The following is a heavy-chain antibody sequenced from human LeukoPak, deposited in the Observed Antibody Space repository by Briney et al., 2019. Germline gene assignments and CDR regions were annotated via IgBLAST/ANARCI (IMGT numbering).Heavy chain of an antibody. V-gene: IGHV4-59*12. Sequence: SETLSLTCSVSGGSITSYYWGWIRQPPGKGLEWIGYIYYSGSTNYNPSLKSRVTIAVDTSKNQFSLKLSSVTAADTAVYYCARHDSSGQFDYWGQGTLVTVSS. CDR3: ARHDSSGQFDY. CDR1: GGSITSYY. D-gene: IGHD3-22*01. J-gene: IGHJ4*02. CDR2: IYYSGST.